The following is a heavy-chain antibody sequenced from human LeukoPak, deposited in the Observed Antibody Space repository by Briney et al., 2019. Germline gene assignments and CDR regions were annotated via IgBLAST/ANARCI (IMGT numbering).Heavy chain of an antibody. CDR1: GGSFSGYY. CDR3: ARVSGYPYYYYGMDV. V-gene: IGHV4-34*01. Sequence: SETLSLTCAVYGGSFSGYYWSWIRQPPGKGLEWIGEINHSGSTNYNPSLKSRVTISVDTSKNQFSLKLSPVTAADTAVYYCARVSGYPYYYYGMDVWGQGTTVTVSS. J-gene: IGHJ6*02. D-gene: IGHD3-22*01. CDR2: INHSGST.